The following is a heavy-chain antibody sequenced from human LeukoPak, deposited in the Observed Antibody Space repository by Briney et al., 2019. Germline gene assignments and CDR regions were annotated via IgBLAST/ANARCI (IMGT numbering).Heavy chain of an antibody. CDR1: GGSFSGYY. CDR3: ARGLRGVYSYGLDRKYYFDY. V-gene: IGHV4-34*01. D-gene: IGHD5-18*01. CDR2: NNHSGST. J-gene: IGHJ4*02. Sequence: SETLSLTCAVYGGSFSGYYWSWIRQPPGKGLEWIGENNHSGSTNYNPSLKSRVTISVDTSKNQFSLKLSSVTAADTAVYYCARGLRGVYSYGLDRKYYFDYWGQGTLVTVSS.